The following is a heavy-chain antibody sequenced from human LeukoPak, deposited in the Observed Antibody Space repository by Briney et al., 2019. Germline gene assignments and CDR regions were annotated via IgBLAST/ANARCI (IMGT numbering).Heavy chain of an antibody. CDR3: ARGPPRTGRERYFDY. CDR1: GGSISDYY. D-gene: IGHD1-1*01. CDR2: IYYRGTT. Sequence: SETLSLTCTVSGGSISDYYWNWIRQPPGKGLEWIGYIYYRGTTNYNPSLNSRVTISLDSSKNQFSLKLSYVTAADTAVYYCARGPPRTGRERYFDYWGQGTLVSVSS. J-gene: IGHJ4*02. V-gene: IGHV4-59*01.